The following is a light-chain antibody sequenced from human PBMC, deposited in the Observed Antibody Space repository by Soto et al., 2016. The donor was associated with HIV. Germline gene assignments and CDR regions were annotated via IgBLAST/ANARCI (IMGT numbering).Light chain of an antibody. CDR3: QQSDSNPPT. CDR1: QTVNTW. V-gene: IGKV1-39*01. CDR2: AAS. Sequence: DIQMTQSPSTLSASVGDRVTITCRASQTVNTWLVWYQQKPGKAPKVLIYAASTLETGVPSRFSGSGSGTDFTLTISGLQIEDFATYYCQQSDSNPPTFGQGTKLEIK. J-gene: IGKJ2*01.